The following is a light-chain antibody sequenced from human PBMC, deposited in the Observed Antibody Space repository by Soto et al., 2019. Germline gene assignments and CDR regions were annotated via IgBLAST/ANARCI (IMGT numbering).Light chain of an antibody. V-gene: IGKV3-15*01. CDR1: QSVSSN. J-gene: IGKJ4*01. CDR2: GAS. CDR3: QQYNKWPLT. Sequence: EIVMTQSPATLSVSPGERVSLSCRASQSVSSNLAWYQQKPGQAPRVLIYGASTRATGIPARFSGSGSGTEFTLIISSLQSEDFAIYYCQQYNKWPLTFGGGTKVEIK.